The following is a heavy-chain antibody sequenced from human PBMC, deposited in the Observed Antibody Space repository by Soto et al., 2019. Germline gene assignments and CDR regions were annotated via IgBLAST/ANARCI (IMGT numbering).Heavy chain of an antibody. CDR1: GLTFSESN. V-gene: IGHV3-73*02. D-gene: IGHD5-18*01. CDR3: RALNVDTTMVTDY. J-gene: IGHJ4*02. CDR2: IKSKANNYAT. Sequence: EVQLVESGGGLVQPGGSLKLSCAASGLTFSESNVEWIRQASGKGLEWVGRIKSKANNYATTSGASVKGRFTFSRDDSKNTAYLQMNSLKSEDTAVYYCRALNVDTTMVTDYWGQGTLITVSS.